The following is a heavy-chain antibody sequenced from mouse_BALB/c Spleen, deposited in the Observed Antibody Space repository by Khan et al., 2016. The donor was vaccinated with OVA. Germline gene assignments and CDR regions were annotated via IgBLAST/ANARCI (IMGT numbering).Heavy chain of an antibody. Sequence: QVQLKESGAELARPGASVKLSCKASGYTFTDYYINWVKLRTGQGLQGIGEIFTGSGDTYYNERFKSKATLTADKSSSTAYMQLSSLTSEASAVYFGARRNYFGYTFAYWGQGTLVTVSA. D-gene: IGHD1-2*01. CDR2: IFTGSGDT. V-gene: IGHV1-77*01. J-gene: IGHJ3*01. CDR3: ARRNYFGYTFAY. CDR1: GYTFTDYY.